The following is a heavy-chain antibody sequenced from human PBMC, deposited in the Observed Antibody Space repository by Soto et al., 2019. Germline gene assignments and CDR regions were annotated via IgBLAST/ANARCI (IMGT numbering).Heavy chain of an antibody. D-gene: IGHD5-18*01. Sequence: QVQLQQWGAGLLKPSETLSLTCAVYGGSFSGYYWSWIRQPPGKGLEWIGEINHSGSTNYNPSLKSRVTISVDTSKNQFSLKLSSVTAADTAVYYCARGWIQLWLTTGLDAFDIWGQGTMVTVSS. V-gene: IGHV4-34*01. CDR2: INHSGST. J-gene: IGHJ3*02. CDR3: ARGWIQLWLTTGLDAFDI. CDR1: GGSFSGYY.